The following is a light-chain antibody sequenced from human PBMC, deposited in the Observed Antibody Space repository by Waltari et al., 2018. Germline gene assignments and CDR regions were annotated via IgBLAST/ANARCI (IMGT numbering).Light chain of an antibody. CDR3: SSYASSSTLVV. CDR1: ISDVGGYDY. V-gene: IGLV2-14*03. CDR2: DVT. J-gene: IGLJ2*01. Sequence: QSPLTQPASVSGSPGHSITISCTGTISDVGGYDYVSWYQQHPDKAPKLMIYDVTNRPSVVSTRFSGSKSGNTASLTISGLQAEDEADYYCSSYASSSTLVVFGGGTKLTVL.